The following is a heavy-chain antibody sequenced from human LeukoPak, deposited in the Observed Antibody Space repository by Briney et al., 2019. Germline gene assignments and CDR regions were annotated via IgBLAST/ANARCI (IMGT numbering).Heavy chain of an antibody. CDR2: ISSGGSTI. J-gene: IGHJ4*02. D-gene: IGHD3/OR15-3a*01. CDR3: ARGLDRFRNHY. CDR1: GLTFSNYE. Sequence: GGSLRLSCAASGLTFSNYEMNWVRQTPGKGLEWVSYISSGGSTIYHADSVMGRITISRDNAKNSLYLQMNSLRVDDTAVYYCARGLDRFRNHYWGQGTLVTVSS. V-gene: IGHV3-48*03.